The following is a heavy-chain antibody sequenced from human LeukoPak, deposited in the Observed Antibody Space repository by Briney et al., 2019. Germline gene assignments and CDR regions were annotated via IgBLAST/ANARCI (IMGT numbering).Heavy chain of an antibody. Sequence: GESLKISCKGSGYSFTSYWIGWVRRMPGKGLEWMGIIYPGDSDTRYSPSFQGQVTISADKSISTAYLQWSSLKASDTAMYYCARIDSSGYYYDAFDIWGQGTMVTVSS. CDR2: IYPGDSDT. CDR1: GYSFTSYW. D-gene: IGHD3-22*01. V-gene: IGHV5-51*01. CDR3: ARIDSSGYYYDAFDI. J-gene: IGHJ3*02.